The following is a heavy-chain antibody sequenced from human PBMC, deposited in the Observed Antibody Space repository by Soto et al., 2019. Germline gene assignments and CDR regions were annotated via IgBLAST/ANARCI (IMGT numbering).Heavy chain of an antibody. CDR2: ISGYGDDT. Sequence: EVQLWESGGGLVQPGGSLRLSCAASGFTFSSYAMSWVRQAPGKGLEWVSAISGYGDDTYYADSVKGRFTISRDNTKNTLYLQMNSLRAEDTTVYYCEKDATGWGLSDYWGQGTLVTVSS. CDR3: EKDATGWGLSDY. V-gene: IGHV3-23*01. D-gene: IGHD7-27*01. J-gene: IGHJ4*02. CDR1: GFTFSSYA.